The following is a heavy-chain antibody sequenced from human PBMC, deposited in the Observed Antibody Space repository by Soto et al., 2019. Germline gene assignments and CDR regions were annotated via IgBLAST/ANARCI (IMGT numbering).Heavy chain of an antibody. CDR2: IYWDDDK. CDR3: AHRPAVTTYYYDSSGYPRGSHAEYFQH. V-gene: IGHV2-5*02. CDR1: VFSLSTSGVG. D-gene: IGHD3-22*01. Sequence: QITLKESGPTLVKPTQTLTLTCTFSVFSLSTSGVGVGWSRQPPGKALEWLALIYWDDDKRYSPSLKSRLTTTKDTAKNQVVLTLTNMAPVDTATYYCAHRPAVTTYYYDSSGYPRGSHAEYFQHWGQGTLVTVSS. J-gene: IGHJ1*01.